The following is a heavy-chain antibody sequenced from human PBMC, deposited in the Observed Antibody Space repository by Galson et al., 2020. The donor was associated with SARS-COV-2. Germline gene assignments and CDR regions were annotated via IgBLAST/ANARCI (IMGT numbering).Heavy chain of an antibody. Sequence: GGSLRLSCAASGFTFSDYYMSWIRQAPGKGLEWVSYISSSSSYTKYVDSVKGRFTISRDNAKNSLYLQMNSLRAEDTAVYYCARDLGYDSSGYNHDAFDIWGQGTMVTVFS. CDR1: GFTFSDYY. CDR3: ARDLGYDSSGYNHDAFDI. J-gene: IGHJ3*02. D-gene: IGHD3-22*01. V-gene: IGHV3-11*06. CDR2: ISSSSSYT.